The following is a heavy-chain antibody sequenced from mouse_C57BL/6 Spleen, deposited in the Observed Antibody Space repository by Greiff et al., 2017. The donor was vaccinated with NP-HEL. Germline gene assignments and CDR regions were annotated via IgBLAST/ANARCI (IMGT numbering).Heavy chain of an antibody. CDR3: ARGDYGNYVGAMDY. CDR1: GFTFSDYG. CDR2: ISSGSSTI. J-gene: IGHJ4*01. D-gene: IGHD2-1*01. Sequence: EVNLVESGGGLVKPGGSLKLSCAASGFTFSDYGMHWVRQAPEKGLEWVAYISSGSSTIYYADTVKGRFTISRDNAKNNLFLQMTSLRSEDTAMYYCARGDYGNYVGAMDYWGQGTSVTVSS. V-gene: IGHV5-17*01.